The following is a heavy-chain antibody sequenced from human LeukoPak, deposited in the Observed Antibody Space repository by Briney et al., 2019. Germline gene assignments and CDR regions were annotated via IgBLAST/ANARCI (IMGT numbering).Heavy chain of an antibody. CDR3: ARDPGEMTVATTFDY. CDR2: ISAYNGNT. Sequence: GASVKVSCKASGYTFTNYGISWVRQAPGQGLEWMGWISAYNGNTNYAQKLQGRVTMTTDTSTSTAYMELRSLRSDDTAVYYCARDPGEMTVATTFDYWGQGTLVTVSS. J-gene: IGHJ4*02. CDR1: GYTFTNYG. D-gene: IGHD5-12*01. V-gene: IGHV1-18*01.